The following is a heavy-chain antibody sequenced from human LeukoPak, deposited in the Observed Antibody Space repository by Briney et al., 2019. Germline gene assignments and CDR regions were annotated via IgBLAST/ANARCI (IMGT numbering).Heavy chain of an antibody. CDR2: ISAYNGNT. CDR1: GYTFTSYG. CDR3: ARVPAWPYDFWSGYSSFDY. J-gene: IGHJ4*02. V-gene: IGHV1-18*01. D-gene: IGHD3-3*01. Sequence: ASVKVSCKASGYTFTSYGISWVRQAPGQGLEWMGWISAYNGNTNYAQKLQGRVTMTTGTSTSTAYMELRSLRSDDTAVYYCARVPAWPYDFWSGYSSFDYWGQGTLVTVSS.